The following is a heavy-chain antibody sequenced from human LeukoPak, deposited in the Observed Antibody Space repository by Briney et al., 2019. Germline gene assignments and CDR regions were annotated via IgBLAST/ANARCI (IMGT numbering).Heavy chain of an antibody. V-gene: IGHV3-53*01. CDR2: IYSGGST. CDR3: ARGPGMIVVVTQFDY. J-gene: IGHJ4*02. Sequence: PGGSLRLSCAVSGFTVSNNYMNWVRQAPGKGLEWVSVIYSGGSTYYADSVKGRFTISRDNSKNTLFLQVNSLRAEDTAVYYCARGPGMIVVVTQFDYWGQGTLVTVSS. D-gene: IGHD3-22*01. CDR1: GFTVSNNY.